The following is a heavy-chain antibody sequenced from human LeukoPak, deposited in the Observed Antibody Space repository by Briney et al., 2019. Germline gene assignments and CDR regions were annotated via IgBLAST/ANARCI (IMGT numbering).Heavy chain of an antibody. Sequence: PSQTLSLTCTVSGGSISSGDYYWSWIRQPPGKGLEWIGYIYYSGSTYYNPSLKSRVTISVDTSKNQFSLKLSSVTAADTAVYYCARGGSGSYAVDPWGQGTLVTVSS. CDR2: IYYSGST. CDR1: GGSISSGDYY. J-gene: IGHJ5*02. CDR3: ARGGSGSYAVDP. D-gene: IGHD3-10*01. V-gene: IGHV4-30-4*01.